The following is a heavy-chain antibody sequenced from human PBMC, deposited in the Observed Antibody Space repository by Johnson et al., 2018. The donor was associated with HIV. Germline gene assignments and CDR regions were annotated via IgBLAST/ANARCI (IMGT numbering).Heavy chain of an antibody. CDR2: INQDGSEK. CDR1: GFTFSYYW. V-gene: IGHV3-7*05. CDR3: ARDTLAWGLLPPIGAFDI. Sequence: VQLVESGGGLVQPGGSLRLSCAVSGFTFSYYWMSWVRQAPGKGLEWVANINQDGSEKYYVGSLEGRFTISRDNAKTSVYLQMNSLRAEDTAVYYCARDTLAWGLLPPIGAFDIWGQGTMVTVSS. D-gene: IGHD1-26*01. J-gene: IGHJ3*02.